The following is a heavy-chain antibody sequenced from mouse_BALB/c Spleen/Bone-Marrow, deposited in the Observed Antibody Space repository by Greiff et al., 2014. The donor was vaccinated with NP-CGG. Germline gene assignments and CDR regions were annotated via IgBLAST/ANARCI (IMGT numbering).Heavy chain of an antibody. D-gene: IGHD2-1*01. CDR2: IYPYNGGS. Sequence: EVQLQQSGPELVKPGASVKISCKASGFSLTDYNMHWVKQSHGKSLEWIGYIYPYNGGSDYNQKFNNKATLTEDNSSRTAYMELSSLTSEDSAVYYCAREIYYGSYDYDMDYWGPGTTVTVSS. CDR1: GFSLTDYN. V-gene: IGHV1S29*02. CDR3: AREIYYGSYDYDMDY. J-gene: IGHJ4*01.